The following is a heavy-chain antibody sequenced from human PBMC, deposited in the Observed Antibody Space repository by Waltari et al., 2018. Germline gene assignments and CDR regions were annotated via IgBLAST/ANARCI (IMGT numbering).Heavy chain of an antibody. V-gene: IGHV3-74*01. D-gene: IGHD2-21*02. CDR1: EFTFSGYW. Sequence: EVQLVESGGGLVQPGGSLRLSCAASEFTFSGYWMHWVRQAPGKGLVWVSRIISEESSTSYADSVKGRFTISRDNAKNTLYLQMNSLRAEDTAVYYCASQNGGNSWWLDPWGQGTLVTVSS. CDR3: ASQNGGNSWWLDP. J-gene: IGHJ5*02. CDR2: IISEESST.